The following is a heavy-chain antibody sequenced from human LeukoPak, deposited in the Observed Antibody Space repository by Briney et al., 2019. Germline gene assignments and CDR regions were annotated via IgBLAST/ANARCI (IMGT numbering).Heavy chain of an antibody. CDR3: ARNQDYGVYNSVGAFDI. Sequence: GGSLRLSCAASGFTFSNYIMNWVRQAPGKGLEWVSSISSSSSYIYYADSVKGRFTISRDNAKNSLYLQMNSLRAEDTAVYYCARNQDYGVYNSVGAFDIWGQGTMVTVSS. D-gene: IGHD4-17*01. V-gene: IGHV3-21*01. J-gene: IGHJ3*02. CDR1: GFTFSNYI. CDR2: ISSSSSYI.